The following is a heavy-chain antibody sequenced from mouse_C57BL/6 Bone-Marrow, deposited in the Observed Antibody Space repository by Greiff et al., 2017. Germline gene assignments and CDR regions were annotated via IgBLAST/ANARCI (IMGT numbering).Heavy chain of an antibody. Sequence: VQLQQSGAELVKPGASVKLSCTASGFNIKDYYMHWVKQRPEQGLEWIGRIDPEDGETKYATKFQGKATITADTSSNTAYLQLSSLTSEDTAVYYCASNWDELFDYWGQGTTLTVSS. V-gene: IGHV14-2*01. CDR1: GFNIKDYY. J-gene: IGHJ2*01. CDR3: ASNWDELFDY. D-gene: IGHD4-1*01. CDR2: IDPEDGET.